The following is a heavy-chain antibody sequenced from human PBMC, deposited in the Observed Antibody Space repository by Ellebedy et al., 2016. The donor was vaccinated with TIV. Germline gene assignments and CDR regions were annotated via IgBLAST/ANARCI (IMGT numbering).Heavy chain of an antibody. V-gene: IGHV1-69*13. J-gene: IGHJ4*02. D-gene: IGHD3-22*01. CDR2: IIPIFGTA. CDR1: GGTFSSYA. Sequence: ASVKVSCKASGGTFSSYAISWVRQAPGQGLEWMGGIIPIFGTANYAQKFQGRVTITADESTSTAYMELSSLRSEDTAVYYCARADSSGYPGDYWGQGTLVTVSS. CDR3: ARADSSGYPGDY.